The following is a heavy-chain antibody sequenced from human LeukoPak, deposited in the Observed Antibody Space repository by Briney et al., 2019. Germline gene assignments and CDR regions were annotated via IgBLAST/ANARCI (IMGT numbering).Heavy chain of an antibody. V-gene: IGHV3-21*01. Sequence: GESLRLSCAASGFIFSAYNMVWVRQAPGKGLEWVARISGSSFNYIDYADSVKGRFTVSRGNARNSLYLQMNSLRVEDTGVYYCARGDDYLPFDHWGQGNLVTVSS. CDR2: ISGSSFNYI. CDR3: ARGDDYLPFDH. J-gene: IGHJ5*02. D-gene: IGHD2/OR15-2a*01. CDR1: GFIFSAYN.